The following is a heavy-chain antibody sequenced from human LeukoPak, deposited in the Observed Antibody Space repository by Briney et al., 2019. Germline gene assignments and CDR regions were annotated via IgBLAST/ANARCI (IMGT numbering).Heavy chain of an antibody. CDR2: IKHSGST. CDR3: ARGRHTYYYGSGSYYKGGDY. Sequence: SETLSLTCAVYGGSFSGYYWSWIRQPPGKGPEWIGEIKHSGSTNYNPSLKSRVTLSVDTSKNQFSLKLSSVTAADTAVYYCARGRHTYYYGSGSYYKGGDYWGQGTLVTVSS. J-gene: IGHJ4*02. D-gene: IGHD3-10*01. V-gene: IGHV4-34*01. CDR1: GGSFSGYY.